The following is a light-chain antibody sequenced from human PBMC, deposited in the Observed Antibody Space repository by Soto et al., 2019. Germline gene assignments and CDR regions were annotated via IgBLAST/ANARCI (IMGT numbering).Light chain of an antibody. J-gene: IGKJ3*01. CDR1: QSVSRNY. V-gene: IGKV3-20*01. CDR2: GAS. CDR3: QQYGSSPRIT. Sequence: EVVLTQSPGTLSLSGGERATLSCRASQSVSRNYLAWYQQRPGQAPRLLIYGASSRATGVPDRFSGSGSGTDFTLTISRLEPEDFAVYYCQQYGSSPRITFGPGTKVDIK.